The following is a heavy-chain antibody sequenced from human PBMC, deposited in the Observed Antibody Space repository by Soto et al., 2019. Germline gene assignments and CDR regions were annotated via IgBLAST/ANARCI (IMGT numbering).Heavy chain of an antibody. CDR2: IFFSGNT. Sequence: QVQLQESGPGLVEPSQTLSLTCSVSGGSISSDDCYWSWIRQHPGKGLEWIGNIFFSGNTYYNPSLISRVSISADTAKNQFCLRLTSVTAADAVVYYCASLQGAGTNCLSEHWGQGSLVTVCS. CDR3: ASLQGAGTNCLSEH. D-gene: IGHD2-21*01. J-gene: IGHJ4*02. CDR1: GGSISSDDCY. V-gene: IGHV4-31*03.